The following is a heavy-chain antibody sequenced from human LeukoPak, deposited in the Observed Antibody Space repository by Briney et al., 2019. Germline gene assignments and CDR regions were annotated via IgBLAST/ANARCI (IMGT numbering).Heavy chain of an antibody. V-gene: IGHV4-39*07. J-gene: IGHJ4*02. D-gene: IGHD3-22*01. CDR3: ARSYDTSGYYFRY. CDR1: GDSFSSIIYY. Sequence: SETLSLTCTVSGDSFSSIIYYWGWIRQPPGEGLEWIWSINYSGSTYYNPSLKSRVTISVDTSKNQFSLKLSSVTAADTAVYYCARSYDTSGYYFRYWGQGTLVTVSS. CDR2: INYSGST.